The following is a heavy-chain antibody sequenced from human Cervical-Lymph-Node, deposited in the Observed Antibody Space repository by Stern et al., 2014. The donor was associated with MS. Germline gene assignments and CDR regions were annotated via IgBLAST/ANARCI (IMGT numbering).Heavy chain of an antibody. Sequence: QLQLQESGPGLVKPSETLSLTCTVSGGSISSYYWSWIRQPPGKGLEWIGYIYYSGSTNYNPSLKSRVTISVDTSKNQFSLKLSSVTAADTAVYYCARSRAGDPWYFDLWGRGTLVTVSS. CDR3: ARSRAGDPWYFDL. CDR1: GGSISSYY. CDR2: IYYSGST. D-gene: IGHD7-27*01. J-gene: IGHJ2*01. V-gene: IGHV4-59*01.